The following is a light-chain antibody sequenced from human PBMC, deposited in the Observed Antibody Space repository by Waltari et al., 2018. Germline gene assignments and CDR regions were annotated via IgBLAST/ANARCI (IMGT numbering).Light chain of an antibody. CDR1: SSDVGGYND. CDR2: DVS. J-gene: IGLJ3*02. Sequence: QSALTQPASVSGSPGQSITISCTGTSSDVGGYNDVSWYQQHPGKAPKLMIFDVSKRPSGVSYRFAGSKSGNTASLTISGLQAEDEADYYCISYTSSSTWVFGGGTKLTVL. CDR3: ISYTSSSTWV. V-gene: IGLV2-14*03.